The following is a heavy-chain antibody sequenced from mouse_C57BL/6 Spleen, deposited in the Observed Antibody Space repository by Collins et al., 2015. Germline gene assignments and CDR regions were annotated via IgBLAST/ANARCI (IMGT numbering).Heavy chain of an antibody. J-gene: IGHJ4*01. Sequence: EVQLQQSGPELVKPGASVKISCKASGYTFTDYYMNWVKQSHGKSLEWIGDINPNNGGTSYNQKFKGKATLTVDKPSSTAYMELRSLTSEDSAVYYCASGADYWGQGTSVTVSS. CDR3: ASGADY. CDR2: INPNNGGT. V-gene: IGHV1-26*01. CDR1: GYTFTDYY.